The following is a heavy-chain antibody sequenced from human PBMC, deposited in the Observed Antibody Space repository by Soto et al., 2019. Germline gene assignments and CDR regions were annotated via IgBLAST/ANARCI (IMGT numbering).Heavy chain of an antibody. CDR3: AMTNEQLRCLECARPPYYYYGMDV. D-gene: IGHD3-3*01. Sequence: QVQLVQSGAEVKKPGASVKVSCKASGYTFTSYGISWVRQAPGQGLEWMGWISAYNGNTNYAQKLQGRDTMTTDTSTSTAYMELRSLRSADTAVYYCAMTNEQLRCLECARPPYYYYGMDVWGQGTTVTVSS. CDR1: GYTFTSYG. V-gene: IGHV1-18*04. J-gene: IGHJ6*02. CDR2: ISAYNGNT.